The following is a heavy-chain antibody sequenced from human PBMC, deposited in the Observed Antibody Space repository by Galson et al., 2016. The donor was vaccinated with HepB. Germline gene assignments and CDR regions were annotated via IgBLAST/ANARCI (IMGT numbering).Heavy chain of an antibody. Sequence: SLRLSCAASGFTFSSYGMHWVRQAPGKGLEWVAVIWYDGSNKYYADSVKGRFTISRDNSKNTLYLQMNSLRAEDTAVYYCARFLLRLGELSLRVGDYGMDVWGQGTTVTVSS. D-gene: IGHD3-16*02. CDR2: IWYDGSNK. CDR1: GFTFSSYG. V-gene: IGHV3-33*01. CDR3: ARFLLRLGELSLRVGDYGMDV. J-gene: IGHJ6*02.